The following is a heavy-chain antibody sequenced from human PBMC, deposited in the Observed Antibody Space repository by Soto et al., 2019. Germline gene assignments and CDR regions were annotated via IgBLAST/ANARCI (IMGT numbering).Heavy chain of an antibody. CDR3: ARLHGYCISTSCYGYYGMDV. CDR1: GGSISSSSYY. CDR2: ISYSGST. J-gene: IGHJ6*02. V-gene: IGHV4-39*01. Sequence: QLQLQESGPGLVKPSETLSLTCTVSGGSISSSSYYWGWIRQPPGKGLEWIGSISYSGSTYYNPSLKGRFTMSVDTSKNQFSLKLSSVTAADTAVYYCARLHGYCISTSCYGYYGMDVWGQGTTVTVSS. D-gene: IGHD2-2*01.